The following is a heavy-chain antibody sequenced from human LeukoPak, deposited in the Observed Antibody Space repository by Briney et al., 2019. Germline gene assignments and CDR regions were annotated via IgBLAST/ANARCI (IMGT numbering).Heavy chain of an antibody. CDR3: ARWGDEAY. V-gene: IGHV1-18*01. CDR2: ISAYNGNT. CDR1: GYTFTNYG. D-gene: IGHD3-10*01. Sequence: ASVKVSCKGSGYTFTNYGVSWVRQAPGQGLEWMGWISAYNGNTNYAQKFKDRVAFSTDSSTSTAYMELRSLTSDDTAVYYCARWGDEAYWGQGTLVIVSS. J-gene: IGHJ4*02.